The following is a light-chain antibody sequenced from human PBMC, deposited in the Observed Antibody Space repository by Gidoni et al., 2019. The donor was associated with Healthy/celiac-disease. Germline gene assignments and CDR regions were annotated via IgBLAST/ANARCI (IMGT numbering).Light chain of an antibody. CDR3: QQYNSYWT. J-gene: IGKJ1*01. CDR2: KAS. CDR1: QRISSW. Sequence: DLQMTQSPSTLSASVGDRVTITCRASQRISSWLSWYQQKPGKAPKLLIYKASSLESGVPSRFSGSGSGSEFTLTISSLQPDDFATYSCQQYNSYWTFGQGTKVEIK. V-gene: IGKV1-5*03.